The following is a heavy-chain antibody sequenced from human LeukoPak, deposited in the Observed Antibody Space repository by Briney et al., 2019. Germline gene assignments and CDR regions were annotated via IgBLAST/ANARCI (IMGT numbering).Heavy chain of an antibody. V-gene: IGHV3-23*01. CDR2: ISGSGGST. J-gene: IGHJ4*02. CDR3: APTKCSY. D-gene: IGHD4/OR15-4a*01. Sequence: PGGSLRLSCAAAGFTFSSYAMSWVRQAPGKGLEWVSAISGSGGSTYYADSMKGRFTISRDNSKNTLYLQMNRLRAEHTSRDYFAPTKCSYWGQGTLVKVYS. CDR1: GFTFSSYA.